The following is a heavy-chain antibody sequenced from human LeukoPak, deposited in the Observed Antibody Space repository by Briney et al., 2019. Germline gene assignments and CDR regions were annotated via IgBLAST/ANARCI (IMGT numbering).Heavy chain of an antibody. CDR1: GFTFDDYA. CDR2: ISWNSGSI. V-gene: IGHV3-9*01. CDR3: AKAHKDAYYDILTGLYYYYGMDV. D-gene: IGHD3-9*01. Sequence: GGSLRLSCAASGFTFDDYAMHWVRQAPGKGLEWVSGISWNSGSIGYADSVKGRFTISRDNAKNSLYLQMNSLRAEDTALYYCAKAHKDAYYDILTGLYYYYGMDVWGQGTTVTVSS. J-gene: IGHJ6*02.